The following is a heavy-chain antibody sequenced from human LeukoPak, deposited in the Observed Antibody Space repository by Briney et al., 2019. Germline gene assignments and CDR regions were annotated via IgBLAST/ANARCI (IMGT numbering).Heavy chain of an antibody. CDR3: AREGHCSGGSCLDY. CDR1: GYTFTAYY. D-gene: IGHD2-15*01. V-gene: IGHV1-2*02. CDR2: INPNSGGT. J-gene: IGHJ4*02. Sequence: ASVKVSCKASGYTFTAYYMHWVRQAPGQGLEWMGWINPNSGGTNFAQTFQGRVTMTRDASISTVSMELSRLRSDDTAVYYCAREGHCSGGSCLDYWGQGTLVTVSS.